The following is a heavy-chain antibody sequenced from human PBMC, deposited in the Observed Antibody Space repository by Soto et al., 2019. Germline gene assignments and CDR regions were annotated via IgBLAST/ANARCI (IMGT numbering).Heavy chain of an antibody. CDR2: INPNSGGT. D-gene: IGHD1-26*01. V-gene: IGHV1-2*04. J-gene: IGHJ4*02. CDR1: GYTFTGYY. Sequence: QVQLVQSGAEVKKPGASVKVSCKASGYTFTGYYMHWVRQAPGQGLEWMGWINPNSGGTNYAQKFQGWXXMXRXTSISTAYMELSRLRSDDTAVYYCARAGIVGARFDYWGQGTLVTVSS. CDR3: ARAGIVGARFDY.